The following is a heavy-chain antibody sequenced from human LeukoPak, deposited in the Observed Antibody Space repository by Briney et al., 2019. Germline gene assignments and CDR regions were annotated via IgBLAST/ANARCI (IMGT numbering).Heavy chain of an antibody. CDR1: GSTFSGCG. D-gene: IGHD5-18*01. CDR2: IWYDGRDK. Sequence: PGGSLRLSCAASGSTFSGCGMHWVRQAPGKGLEWVAFIWYDGRDKYYTDSVKGRFTISRDNSKNTLYLQMNSLRAEDTAMYYCAKDPYSYGSYFDYWGQGTLVTVSS. V-gene: IGHV3-30*02. J-gene: IGHJ4*02. CDR3: AKDPYSYGSYFDY.